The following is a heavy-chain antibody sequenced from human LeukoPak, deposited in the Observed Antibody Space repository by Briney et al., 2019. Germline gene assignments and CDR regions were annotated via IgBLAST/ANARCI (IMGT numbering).Heavy chain of an antibody. CDR1: GFTFSSYG. V-gene: IGHV3-30*03. J-gene: IGHJ4*02. CDR3: ASGYVRGLFDY. D-gene: IGHD3-16*01. CDR2: ISYDGSNK. Sequence: GGSLRLSCAASGFTFSSYGMHWVRQAPGKGLEWVAVISYDGSNKYYADSVKGRFTISRDNSKNTLYLQMNSLRAEDTAVYYCASGYVRGLFDYWGQGTLVTVSS.